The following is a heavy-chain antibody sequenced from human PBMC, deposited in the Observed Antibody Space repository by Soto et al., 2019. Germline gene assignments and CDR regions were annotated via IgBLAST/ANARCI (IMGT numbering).Heavy chain of an antibody. Sequence: ASVKVSCKASGYTFTSYDINWVRQATGQGLEWMGWTNPNSGNTGYAQKFQGRVTMTRNTSISTAYMELSSLRSEDTAVYYCARGFSGYDSSGYYHAFDIWGQGTMGTVSS. CDR3: ARGFSGYDSSGYYHAFDI. V-gene: IGHV1-8*01. D-gene: IGHD3-22*01. CDR2: TNPNSGNT. J-gene: IGHJ3*02. CDR1: GYTFTSYD.